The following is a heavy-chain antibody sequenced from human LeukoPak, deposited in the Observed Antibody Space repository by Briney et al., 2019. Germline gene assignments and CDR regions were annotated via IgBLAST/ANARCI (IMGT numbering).Heavy chain of an antibody. D-gene: IGHD3-3*01. J-gene: IGHJ4*02. CDR2: ISGSGGST. V-gene: IGHV3-23*01. Sequence: GGSPRLSCAASGFTFSSYAMSWVRQAPGKGLEWVSAISGSGGSTYYADSVKGRFTISRDNSKSTLYLQMNSLRAEDTAVYYCAKAGGGYDFWSGYYSGYFDYWGQGTLVTVSS. CDR3: AKAGGGYDFWSGYYSGYFDY. CDR1: GFTFSSYA.